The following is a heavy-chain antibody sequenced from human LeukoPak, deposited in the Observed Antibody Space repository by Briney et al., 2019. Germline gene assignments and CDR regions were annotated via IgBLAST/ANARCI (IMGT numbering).Heavy chain of an antibody. V-gene: IGHV3-23*01. CDR1: GFTFSSYA. CDR3: SKVEETATQNRDDY. J-gene: IGHJ4*02. Sequence: PGGSLRLSCAASGFTFSSYAMSWVRQAPGKGLEWVSAISGSGGSTYYADSVKGRFTISRDNSKNTLYLQMNSLRAEDTAVYYCSKVEETATQNRDDYWGQGTLVTVSS. CDR2: ISGSGGST. D-gene: IGHD1-14*01.